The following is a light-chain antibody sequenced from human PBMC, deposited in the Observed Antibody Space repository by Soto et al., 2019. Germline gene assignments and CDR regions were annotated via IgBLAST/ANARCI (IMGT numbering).Light chain of an antibody. Sequence: QSVLTQPPSASGTPGQSLSISCSGSNSNIGKNTVNWYQQLPRTAPKLLIYSNNQRPSGVPDRFSGSKSGTSASLAISGLQSEDEADYYCAAWDDSLNGHVIFCGGTKVTVL. J-gene: IGLJ2*01. V-gene: IGLV1-44*01. CDR3: AAWDDSLNGHVI. CDR1: NSNIGKNT. CDR2: SNN.